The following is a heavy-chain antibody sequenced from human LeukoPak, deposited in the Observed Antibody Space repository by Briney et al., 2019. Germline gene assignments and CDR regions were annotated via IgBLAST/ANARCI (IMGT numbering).Heavy chain of an antibody. CDR3: ARVRRQLAVVPAAREEKSGYYYYYMDV. J-gene: IGHJ6*03. Sequence: ASVKVSCKASGYTFTSYDINWARQATGQGLEWMGWMNPNSGNTGYAQKFQGRVTMTRNTSISTAYMELSSLRAEDTAVYYCARVRRQLAVVPAAREEKSGYYYYYMDVWGKGTTVTVSS. CDR2: MNPNSGNT. CDR1: GYTFTSYD. V-gene: IGHV1-8*01. D-gene: IGHD2-2*01.